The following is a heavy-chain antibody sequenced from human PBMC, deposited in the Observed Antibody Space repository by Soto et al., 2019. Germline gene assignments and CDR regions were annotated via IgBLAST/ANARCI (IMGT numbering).Heavy chain of an antibody. CDR1: GGTFSRYA. CDR2: IIPIFGTT. J-gene: IGHJ4*02. D-gene: IGHD3-22*01. V-gene: IGHV1-69*12. CDR3: ARHSYDSSGYYRYYFHY. Sequence: QVQLVQSGAEVKKPGSSVKVSCKSSGGTFSRYAISWVRQSPGQGLEWMVGIIPIFGTTNYAQKFQGRVTITADESTSTAYMDLRSLRSEDTAVYYCARHSYDSSGYYRYYFHYWGQGALVTVSS.